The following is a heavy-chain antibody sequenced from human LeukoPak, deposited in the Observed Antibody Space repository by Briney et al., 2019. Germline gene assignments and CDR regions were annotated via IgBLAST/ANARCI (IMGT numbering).Heavy chain of an antibody. CDR1: GGTFSSYA. V-gene: IGHV1-69*13. J-gene: IGHJ5*02. Sequence: ASVKVSCKASGGTFSSYAISWVRQAPGQGLEWMGGIIPIFGTANYAQKFQGRVTITADESTSTAYMELSSLRSEDTAVYYCARASRYGDYVSWFDPWGQGTLVTVSS. D-gene: IGHD4-17*01. CDR2: IIPIFGTA. CDR3: ARASRYGDYVSWFDP.